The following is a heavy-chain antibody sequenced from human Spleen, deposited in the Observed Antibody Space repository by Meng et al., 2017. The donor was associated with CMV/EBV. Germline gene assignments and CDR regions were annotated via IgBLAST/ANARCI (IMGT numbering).Heavy chain of an antibody. CDR2: IYYSGNT. J-gene: IGHJ4*02. CDR1: RDSISSRVW. CDR3: ARAPETGRLDY. D-gene: IGHD1-1*01. Sequence: CGVSRDSISSRVWWNWVRQPPGKGLEWIGEIYYSGNTNYNPSLKSRVTMSVDKSKNQFSLRLSSVTAADTAVYYCARAPETGRLDYWGQGTLVTVSS. V-gene: IGHV4-4*02.